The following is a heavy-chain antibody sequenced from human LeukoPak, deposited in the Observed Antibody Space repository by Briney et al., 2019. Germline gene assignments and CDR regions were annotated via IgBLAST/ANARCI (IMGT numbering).Heavy chain of an antibody. Sequence: GGSLRLSCAASGFTFSDHNMDWVRQAPGKGLEWVGRTRNKANSYTIEYAASVKGRFIISRDDSKNSLYLQMNSLKPEDTAVYYCVRGPRGFDYWGQGILVTVSS. CDR1: GFTFSDHN. V-gene: IGHV3-72*01. CDR2: TRNKANSYTI. CDR3: VRGPRGFDY. J-gene: IGHJ4*02.